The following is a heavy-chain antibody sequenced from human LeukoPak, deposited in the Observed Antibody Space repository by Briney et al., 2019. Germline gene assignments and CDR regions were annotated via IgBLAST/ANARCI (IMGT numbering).Heavy chain of an antibody. Sequence: SETLSLTCTVSGYSLTNGYYWVWIRQPPGKGLEWIGAVYQSGSTYYNPSLRSRLAPSVDTSKNQFSPKLSSVTAADTAVYFCGRSGPYFYHFLDLWGKGTTVT. CDR3: GRSGPYFYHFLDL. V-gene: IGHV4-38-2*02. CDR2: VYQSGST. J-gene: IGHJ6*03. CDR1: GYSLTNGYY. D-gene: IGHD3-10*01.